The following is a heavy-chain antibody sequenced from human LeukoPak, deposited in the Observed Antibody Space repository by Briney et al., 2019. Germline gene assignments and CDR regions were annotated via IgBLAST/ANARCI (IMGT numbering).Heavy chain of an antibody. CDR3: ASKSGYARDY. D-gene: IGHD5-12*01. J-gene: IGHJ4*02. Sequence: PSETLSLTCAVYGGSFSGYYWSWIRQPPGKGLEWIGEINHSGSTSNHNPSLKSRVTMSVDTSKNQFSLNLSSVTAADTAVYYCASKSGYARDYWGQGNLVTVSS. CDR2: INHSGSTS. V-gene: IGHV4-34*01. CDR1: GGSFSGYY.